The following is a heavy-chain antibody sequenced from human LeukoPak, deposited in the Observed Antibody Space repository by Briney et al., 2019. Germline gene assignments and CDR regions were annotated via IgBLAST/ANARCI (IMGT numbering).Heavy chain of an antibody. Sequence: GESLKISCKGSGYSFTSYWIGWVRQMPGKGLEWMRIIYPGDSDTRYRPPFQGQVTISADKSISTAYLQWSSLKASDTAMYYCARRARPRRGYSYGYNWFDPWGQGTLVTVSS. D-gene: IGHD5-18*01. CDR1: GYSFTSYW. J-gene: IGHJ5*02. CDR3: ARRARPRRGYSYGYNWFDP. CDR2: IYPGDSDT. V-gene: IGHV5-51*01.